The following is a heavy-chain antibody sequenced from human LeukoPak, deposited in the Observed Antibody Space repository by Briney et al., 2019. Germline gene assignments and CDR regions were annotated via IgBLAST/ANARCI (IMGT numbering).Heavy chain of an antibody. CDR1: GFTFSSYS. CDR3: VCDSSGYYPLPHAFDI. Sequence: GGSLRLSCAASGFTFSSYSMNWVRQAPGKGLEWVSSISSSSSYIYYADSVKGRFTISRDNAKNSLYLQMNSLRAEDTAVYYCVCDSSGYYPLPHAFDIWGQGTMVTVSS. CDR2: ISSSSSYI. D-gene: IGHD3-22*01. V-gene: IGHV3-21*01. J-gene: IGHJ3*02.